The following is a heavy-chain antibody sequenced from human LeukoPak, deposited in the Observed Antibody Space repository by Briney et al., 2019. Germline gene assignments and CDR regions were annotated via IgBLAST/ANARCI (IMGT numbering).Heavy chain of an antibody. Sequence: GRSLRLSCAASGFTFSSYGMHWVRQAPGKGLEWVAVIWYDGSNEYYADSVKGRFTISRDNSKNTLYLQMNSLRAEDTAVYYCARDKAGYFDYWGQGTLVTVSS. V-gene: IGHV3-33*01. J-gene: IGHJ4*02. CDR2: IWYDGSNE. CDR3: ARDKAGYFDY. CDR1: GFTFSSYG.